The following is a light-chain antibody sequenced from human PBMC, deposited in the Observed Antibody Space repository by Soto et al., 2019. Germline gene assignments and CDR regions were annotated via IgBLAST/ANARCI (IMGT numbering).Light chain of an antibody. Sequence: EIVLTQSPGTLSLSPGERATLSCRASQSVNIFLAWFQQKPGQAPRLLIFHAANRATGVPDRFSGSGSGTDFTLTITRLAPKDSAVYYCHHYVGSPWAFGQGTRVEIK. J-gene: IGKJ1*01. V-gene: IGKV3-20*01. CDR2: HAA. CDR1: QSVNIF. CDR3: HHYVGSPWA.